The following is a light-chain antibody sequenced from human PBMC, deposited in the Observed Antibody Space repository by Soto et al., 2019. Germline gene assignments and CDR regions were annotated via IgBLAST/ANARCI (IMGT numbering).Light chain of an antibody. CDR2: EGS. Sequence: QSALTQPASVSGSPGQSITISCTGLNRDIAIYSPVSWYQQHPVQAPKLIFFEGSKRPSGVSNRLSGPKSGNTAYLTISGLQGEDEADYHCFSYAGSSVWVFGGGTKLTVL. CDR3: FSYAGSSVWV. V-gene: IGLV2-23*01. CDR1: NRDIAIYSP. J-gene: IGLJ3*02.